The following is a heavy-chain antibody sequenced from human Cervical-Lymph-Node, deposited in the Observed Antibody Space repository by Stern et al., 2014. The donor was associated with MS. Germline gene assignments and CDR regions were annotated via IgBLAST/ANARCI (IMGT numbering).Heavy chain of an antibody. CDR3: ARRHCASRSSCDYFDF. CDR1: GYSFPNYW. Sequence: EVQLVQSGAEVKKPGESLKISCKGSGYSFPNYWIGWVRQMPGKGLEWMGIINPGDSDTRYSPPFQGQVTISVDKSTSTAYLQWSSLKASATAMYYCARRHCASRSSCDYFDFWGQGPLFTVSS. V-gene: IGHV5-51*01. J-gene: IGHJ4*02. CDR2: INPGDSDT. D-gene: IGHD1-26*01.